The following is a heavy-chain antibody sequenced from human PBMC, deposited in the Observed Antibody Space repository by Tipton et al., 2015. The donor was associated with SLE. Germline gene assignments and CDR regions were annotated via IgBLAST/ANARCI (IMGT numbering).Heavy chain of an antibody. CDR3: ARAGTGTAWGTFDI. CDR1: GGSINNSYYY. Sequence: LRLSCTVSGGSINNSYYYWAWIRQPPGKGLEWIGSIYYSGSTFNNPSLKSRVTISAVTSKNQFSLRVSSVTAADTAVYYCARAGTGTAWGTFDIWGQGTMVTVSS. D-gene: IGHD1-14*01. V-gene: IGHV4-39*07. CDR2: IYYSGST. J-gene: IGHJ3*02.